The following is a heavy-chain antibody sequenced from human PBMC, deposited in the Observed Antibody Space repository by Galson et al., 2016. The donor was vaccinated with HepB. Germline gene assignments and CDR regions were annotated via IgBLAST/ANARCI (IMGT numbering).Heavy chain of an antibody. V-gene: IGHV3-9*01. CDR1: GFTFEHYA. CDR3: VKDIIPLVTYYFDS. Sequence: SLRLSCAASGFTFEHYAMHWVRQAPGKGLEWVAGISSNSGKITYADSVKGRFSISRDNAKNSLYLQMNSLRAEDTAFYYCVKDIIPLVTYYFDSWGQGTLVTVSS. CDR2: ISSNSGKI. J-gene: IGHJ4*02. D-gene: IGHD3-3*01.